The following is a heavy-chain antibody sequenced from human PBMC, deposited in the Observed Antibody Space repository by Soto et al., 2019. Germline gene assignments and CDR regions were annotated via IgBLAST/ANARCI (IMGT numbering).Heavy chain of an antibody. D-gene: IGHD2-2*01. Sequence: EVQLLESGGGLVQPGGSLRLSCAASGFTFSSYAMSWVRQAPGKGLEWVSAISGSGGSTYYADSVQGLFTISRDNSKNTLYLQMYSLRAEDTAVYYCAKACCSSTTLLMDVWGKGTTVTVSS. CDR3: AKACCSSTTLLMDV. CDR2: ISGSGGST. V-gene: IGHV3-23*01. J-gene: IGHJ6*04. CDR1: GFTFSSYA.